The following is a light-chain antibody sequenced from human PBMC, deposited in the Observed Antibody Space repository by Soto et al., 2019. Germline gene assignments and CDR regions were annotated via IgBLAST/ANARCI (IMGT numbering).Light chain of an antibody. CDR3: QQYDNLPLI. Sequence: IQITQSPSSLSSSVSDRFTITCQATQDIRKYLNWYQQKPGKAPKLLIYDASSLETGVPSRFSGSGSGTDFTFTISSLQPEDFATYYCQQYDNLPLIFGQGTRLEIK. J-gene: IGKJ5*01. CDR1: QDIRKY. V-gene: IGKV1-33*01. CDR2: DAS.